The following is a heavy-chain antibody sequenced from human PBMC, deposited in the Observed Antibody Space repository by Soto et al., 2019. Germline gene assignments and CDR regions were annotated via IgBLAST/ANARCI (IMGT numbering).Heavy chain of an antibody. J-gene: IGHJ4*02. CDR3: ARVYQGYSGYDWHFDY. CDR2: IIPILGIA. CDR1: GGTFSSYA. Sequence: ASVKVSCKASGGTFSSYAISWVRQAPGQGLEWMGRIIPILGIANYAQKFQGRVTITADKSTSTAYMELSSLRSEDTAVYYCARVYQGYSGYDWHFDYWGQGSLVTVSS. V-gene: IGHV1-69*04. D-gene: IGHD5-12*01.